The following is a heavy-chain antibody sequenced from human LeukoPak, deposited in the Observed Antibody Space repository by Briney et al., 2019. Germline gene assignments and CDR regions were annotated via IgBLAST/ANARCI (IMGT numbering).Heavy chain of an antibody. CDR3: AREHPDYHGFDF. Sequence: ASVKVSCKASGYTFTNYPKHWVRQAPAQGLEWMGVILHGGDLTEYAQKFQGRVTVTRDTSTRTVYMELSSLRSDDTAVYYCAREHPDYHGFDFWGQGTMLSVSS. D-gene: IGHD4-11*01. V-gene: IGHV1-46*01. J-gene: IGHJ3*01. CDR1: GYTFTNYP. CDR2: ILHGGDLT.